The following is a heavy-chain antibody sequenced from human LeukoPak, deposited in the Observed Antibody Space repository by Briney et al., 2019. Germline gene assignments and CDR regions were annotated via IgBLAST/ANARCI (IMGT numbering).Heavy chain of an antibody. D-gene: IGHD3-10*01. V-gene: IGHV3-48*02. CDR1: GFTFNYYS. J-gene: IGHJ4*02. CDR3: ARRSGSPGEY. Sequence: GGSLRLSSSASGFTFNYYSMNWLRQAPGKELEWISCITSSSRTIYYADSVKGRFTISRDNSKNSLYLQMSSLRYEDTAVYYCARRSGSPGEYWGRGTLVTVSA. CDR2: ITSSSRTI.